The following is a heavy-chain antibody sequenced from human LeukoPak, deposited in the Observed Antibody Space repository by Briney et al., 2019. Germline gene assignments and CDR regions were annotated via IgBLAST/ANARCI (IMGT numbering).Heavy chain of an antibody. CDR1: GGTFSSYT. V-gene: IGHV1-69*04. J-gene: IGHJ5*02. CDR2: IIPILGIA. Sequence: SVKVSCKASGGTFSSYTISWVRQAPGQGLEWMGRIIPILGIANYAQKFQGRVTITADKSTSTAYMELSSLRSEDTAVCYCARDVSCSGGSCQTDWFDPWGQGTLVTVSS. CDR3: ARDVSCSGGSCQTDWFDP. D-gene: IGHD2-15*01.